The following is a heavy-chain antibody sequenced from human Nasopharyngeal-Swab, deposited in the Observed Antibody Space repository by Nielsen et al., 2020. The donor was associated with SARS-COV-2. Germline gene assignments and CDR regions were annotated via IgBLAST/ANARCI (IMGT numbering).Heavy chain of an antibody. CDR1: GFPFNNYG. Sequence: VGSLRLSCASSGFPFNNYGMSWVRQAPGKGLEWVSSISGSGGSTYYADSAKGRFTMSRDNSKSTLYLQMNTLRAEDTAVYYCAKGYSSGWQLYYYYGMDVWGQGTTVTVSS. V-gene: IGHV3-23*01. J-gene: IGHJ6*02. CDR2: ISGSGGST. D-gene: IGHD6-19*01. CDR3: AKGYSSGWQLYYYYGMDV.